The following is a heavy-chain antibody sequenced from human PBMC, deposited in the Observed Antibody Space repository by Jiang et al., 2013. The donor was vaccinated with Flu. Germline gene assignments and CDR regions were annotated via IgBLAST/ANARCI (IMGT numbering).Heavy chain of an antibody. CDR2: MNPNSGNT. CDR3: ARVGSGWYFRYYYGMDV. D-gene: IGHD6-19*01. Sequence: GAEVKKPGASVKVSCKASGYTFTSYDINWVRQATGQGLEWMGWMNPNSGNTGYAQKFQGRVTMTRNTSISTAYMELSSLRSEDTAVYYCARVGSGWYFRYYYGMDVWGQGTTVTVSS. J-gene: IGHJ6*02. V-gene: IGHV1-8*01. CDR1: GYTFTSYD.